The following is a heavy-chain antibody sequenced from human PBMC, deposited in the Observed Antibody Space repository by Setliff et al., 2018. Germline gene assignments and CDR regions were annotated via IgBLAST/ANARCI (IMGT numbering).Heavy chain of an antibody. J-gene: IGHJ4*02. CDR3: VRGGNWAYDY. CDR2: IYQSGTT. V-gene: IGHV4-4*02. Sequence: TLSLTCTVSGESIRSNNWWNWVRQPPGKGLEWIGDIYQSGTTNYNPSLKSRVTISADTSKNQFSLKLSSVTAADTAVYYCVRGGNWAYDYWGQGTLVTVSS. D-gene: IGHD7-27*01. CDR1: GESIRSNNW.